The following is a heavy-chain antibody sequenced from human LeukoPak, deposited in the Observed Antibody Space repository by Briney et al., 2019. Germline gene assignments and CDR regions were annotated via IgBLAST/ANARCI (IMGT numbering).Heavy chain of an antibody. CDR3: ARGDNWAFDY. Sequence: GGSLRLSCAASGFTFSSYWMSWVRQAPGRGPEWLANIKPDGNEKYYVDSVRGRFTISRDNAQHSLYLHMNSLRVEDTAIYYRARGDNWAFDYWGQGTLVTVSS. D-gene: IGHD1-20*01. CDR1: GFTFSSYW. V-gene: IGHV3-7*05. CDR2: IKPDGNEK. J-gene: IGHJ4*02.